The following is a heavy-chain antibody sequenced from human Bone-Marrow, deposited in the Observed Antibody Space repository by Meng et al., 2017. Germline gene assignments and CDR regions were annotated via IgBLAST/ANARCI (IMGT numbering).Heavy chain of an antibody. CDR2: IIPIFGTA. CDR1: GYTFTSYD. D-gene: IGHD6-13*01. V-gene: IGHV1-69*13. J-gene: IGHJ5*02. Sequence: SVKVSCKASGYTFTSYDINWVRQATGQGLEWMGGIIPIFGTANYAQKFQGRVTITADESTSTAYMELSSLRSEDTAVYYCAVHSSSWYNWFDPWGQGTLVTVSS. CDR3: AVHSSSWYNWFDP.